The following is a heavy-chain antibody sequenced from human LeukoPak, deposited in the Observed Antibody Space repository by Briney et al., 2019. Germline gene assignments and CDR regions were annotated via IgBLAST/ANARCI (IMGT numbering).Heavy chain of an antibody. V-gene: IGHV4-34*01. CDR2: INHSGST. CDR3: ARARYYYDSSGYAV. D-gene: IGHD3-22*01. J-gene: IGHJ4*02. Sequence: SETLSLTCAVYGGSFSGYYWSWIRQPPGKGLEWIGEINHSGSTNYNPSLKSRVTISVDTSKNQFSLKLSSVTAADTAVHYCARARYYYDSSGYAVWGQGTLVTVSS. CDR1: GGSFSGYY.